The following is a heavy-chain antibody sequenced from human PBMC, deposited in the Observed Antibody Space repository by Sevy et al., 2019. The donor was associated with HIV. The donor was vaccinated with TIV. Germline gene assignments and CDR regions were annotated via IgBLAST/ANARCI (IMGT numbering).Heavy chain of an antibody. D-gene: IGHD7-27*01. V-gene: IGHV3-66*04. CDR2: IYNVGTI. CDR3: ARQKLSGARAWAFDL. Sequence: GGSLRLSCAASGFSVSGKWMSWVRQAPGKGLEWVSVIYNVGTIDYADSVKGRFTISRDVSKNMLHLQMNRLRAEDTALYYCARQKLSGARAWAFDLWGQGTMVTVSS. J-gene: IGHJ3*01. CDR1: GFSVSGKW.